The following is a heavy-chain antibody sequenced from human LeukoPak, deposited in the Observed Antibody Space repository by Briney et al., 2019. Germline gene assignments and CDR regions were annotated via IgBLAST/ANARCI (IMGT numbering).Heavy chain of an antibody. Sequence: SETLSLTCAVYGGSFSGYYWSWIRQPPGQGLEWIGKINNSGSTNSYPSLKSRITISVDTSKNQFSLKLSSVTGADTAVYYCARGPKVVVPAANLFDYWGQGTLVTVSS. CDR2: INNSGST. V-gene: IGHV4-34*01. J-gene: IGHJ4*02. CDR1: GGSFSGYY. D-gene: IGHD2-2*01. CDR3: ARGPKVVVPAANLFDY.